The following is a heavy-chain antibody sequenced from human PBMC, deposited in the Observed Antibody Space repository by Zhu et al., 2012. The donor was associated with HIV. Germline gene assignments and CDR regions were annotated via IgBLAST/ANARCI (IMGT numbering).Heavy chain of an antibody. V-gene: IGHV4-39*01. J-gene: IGHJ1*01. CDR1: GGSISTSNYY. Sequence: QVQLQESGPGLVKPSETLSLTCTVSGGSISTSNYYWGWVRQPPGKGLEWIGNIYYSGSTYYNPSVKSRVTISVDTSKNRFSLRLNSVTAADTAVYYCARLGYSYYYGFGEGVLRCFALRRGQG. CDR3: ARLGYSYYYGFGEGVLRCFALR. CDR2: IYYSGST. D-gene: IGHD3-10*01.